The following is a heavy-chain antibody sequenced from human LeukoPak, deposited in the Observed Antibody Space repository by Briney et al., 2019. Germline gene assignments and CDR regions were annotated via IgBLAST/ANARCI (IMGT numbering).Heavy chain of an antibody. CDR1: GFTFSSYW. CDR2: IKQDGSEK. V-gene: IGHV3-7*01. Sequence: AGGSLRLSCAASGFTFSSYWMSWVRQAPGKGLEWVANIKQDGSEKYYVDSVKGRFTICRDNAKNSLYLQMNSLRAEDTAVYYCARDRAVGATFYFDYWGQGTLVTVSS. CDR3: ARDRAVGATFYFDY. J-gene: IGHJ4*02. D-gene: IGHD1-26*01.